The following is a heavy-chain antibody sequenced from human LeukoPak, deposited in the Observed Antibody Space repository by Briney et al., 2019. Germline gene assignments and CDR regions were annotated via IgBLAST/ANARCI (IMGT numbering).Heavy chain of an antibody. CDR1: GFTFTRHS. V-gene: IGHV3-48*01. CDR2: IGIWSSPV. Sequence: GGSLRLSCAASGFTFTRHSMNWVRRAPGKGLEWVSFIGIWSSPVYYADSVRGRFTISRDNAKNSIYLQMNSLRVNDTAVYYCARDRGSSIVGADFDSWGQGTRVTVSS. CDR3: ARDRGSSIVGADFDS. J-gene: IGHJ4*02. D-gene: IGHD1-26*01.